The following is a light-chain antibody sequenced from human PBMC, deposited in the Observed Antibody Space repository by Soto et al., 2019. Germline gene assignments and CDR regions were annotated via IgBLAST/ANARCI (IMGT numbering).Light chain of an antibody. CDR1: QGISNY. J-gene: IGKJ5*01. Sequence: DVQMTQSPSSLSASVGDRVTITCRASQGISNYLAWYQQKPGKVPKLLIYAASTLQSGVPSRFSGSGSGTDFTLTISSLQPEDVATYYCQMYNSAPTFGQGTRLEIK. CDR2: AAS. CDR3: QMYNSAPT. V-gene: IGKV1-27*01.